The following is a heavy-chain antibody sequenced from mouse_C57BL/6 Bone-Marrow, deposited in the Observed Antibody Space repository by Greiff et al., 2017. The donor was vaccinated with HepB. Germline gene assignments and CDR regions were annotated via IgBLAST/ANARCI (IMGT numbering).Heavy chain of an antibody. Sequence: LKQSGAELVRPGSSVKLSCKDSYFDFMASAMHWVKQRPGHGLEWIGSFTMYSDATEYSENFTGKATLTANTSSSTAYMELSSLTSEDSAVYYCARPTAGTAWFAYWGQGTLVTVSA. J-gene: IGHJ3*01. D-gene: IGHD3-3*01. CDR2: FTMYSDAT. CDR3: ARPTAGTAWFAY. CDR1: YFDFMASA. V-gene: IGHV1-49*01.